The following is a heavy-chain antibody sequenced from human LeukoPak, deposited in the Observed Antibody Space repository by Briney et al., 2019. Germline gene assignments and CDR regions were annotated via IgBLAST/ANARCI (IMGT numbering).Heavy chain of an antibody. Sequence: PSEALTLTCTVSGGSISSYYWSWIRQPPGKGLEWIGYIYYSGSTNYNPSLKSRVTISVDTSKNQFSLKLSSVTAADTAVYYCARVSTTGFDPWGQGTLVTVSS. V-gene: IGHV4-59*01. CDR3: ARVSTTGFDP. CDR1: GGSISSYY. J-gene: IGHJ5*02. D-gene: IGHD2/OR15-2a*01. CDR2: IYYSGST.